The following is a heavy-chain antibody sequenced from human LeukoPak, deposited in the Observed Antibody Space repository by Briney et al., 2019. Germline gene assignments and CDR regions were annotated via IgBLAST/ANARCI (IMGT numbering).Heavy chain of an antibody. Sequence: SETLSLTCTVSGGSISSSSYYWGWIRQPPGKGLEWIGSIYYSGSTNYNPSLKSRVTISVDTSKNQFSLKLSSVTAADTAVYYCARVRSIAVAGRWDYFDYWGQGTLVTVSS. J-gene: IGHJ4*02. CDR2: IYYSGST. V-gene: IGHV4-39*07. CDR3: ARVRSIAVAGRWDYFDY. CDR1: GGSISSSSYY. D-gene: IGHD6-19*01.